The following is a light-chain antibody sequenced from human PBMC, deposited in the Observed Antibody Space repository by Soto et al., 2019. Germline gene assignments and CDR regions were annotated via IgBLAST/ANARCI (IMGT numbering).Light chain of an antibody. CDR3: QQYNSFPWT. Sequence: DIQMTQSPSTLSASVRDRVTITCRASQSISSGLAWYQQKPGKAPKLLIYDASSLESGVPSRFSGSGSGTEFTLTISCLQPDDFATYYCQQYNSFPWTFGQGTKVEIK. CDR1: QSISSG. J-gene: IGKJ1*01. CDR2: DAS. V-gene: IGKV1-5*01.